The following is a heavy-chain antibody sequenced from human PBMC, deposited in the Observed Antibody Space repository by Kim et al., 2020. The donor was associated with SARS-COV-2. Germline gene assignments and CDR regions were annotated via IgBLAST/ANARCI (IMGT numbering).Heavy chain of an antibody. Sequence: ASVKVSCKASGYTFTGYYMHWVRQAPGQGLEWMGWINPNSGDTNYAQKFQGWVTMTRDTSLSTAYMELGRLRSDDTAVYYCARGSSGWEFDYWGQGTLVTVSS. CDR2: INPNSGDT. J-gene: IGHJ4*02. CDR1: GYTFTGYY. CDR3: ARGSSGWEFDY. V-gene: IGHV1-2*04. D-gene: IGHD6-19*01.